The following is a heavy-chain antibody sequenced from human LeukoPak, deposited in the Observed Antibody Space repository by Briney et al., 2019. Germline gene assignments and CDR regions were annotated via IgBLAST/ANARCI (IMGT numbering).Heavy chain of an antibody. CDR3: VQQLVSTY. Sequence: PSETLSLTCTVSGGSISSYYWSWIRQPPGKGLEWVSSISSSSSYIYYADSVKGRFTISRDNAKNSLYLQMNSLRAEDTAVYYCVQQLVSTYWGQGTLVTVSS. V-gene: IGHV3-21*01. CDR2: ISSSSSYI. CDR1: GGSISSYY. J-gene: IGHJ4*02. D-gene: IGHD6-13*01.